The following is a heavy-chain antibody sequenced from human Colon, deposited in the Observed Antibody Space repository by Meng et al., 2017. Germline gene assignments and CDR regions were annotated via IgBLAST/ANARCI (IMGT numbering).Heavy chain of an antibody. Sequence: QESGPGRVMPSQTISLTCPVSGVSISTGGYYWSWIRQLPGKGLEWIGYIYYSGSTYYNPSLRSLVSISVDTSKNQFSLRLTSVTAADTAVYYCARVRRSGDDFDYWGQGTLVTVSS. CDR2: IYYSGST. V-gene: IGHV4-31*01. J-gene: IGHJ4*02. CDR1: GVSISTGGYY. D-gene: IGHD1-26*01. CDR3: ARVRRSGDDFDY.